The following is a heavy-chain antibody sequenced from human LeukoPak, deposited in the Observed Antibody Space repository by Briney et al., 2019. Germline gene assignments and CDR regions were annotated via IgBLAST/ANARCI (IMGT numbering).Heavy chain of an antibody. D-gene: IGHD4-23*01. J-gene: IGHJ4*02. CDR1: GFTFSSYS. Sequence: AGGSLRLSCAASGFTFSSYSMNWVCQAPGKGLEWVSYICTSSTTIYYADSVKGRFTISRDNAKNSLYLQMNSLRDEDTAVYYCARHDYGGNSGDYWGQGTLVTVSS. V-gene: IGHV3-48*02. CDR3: ARHDYGGNSGDY. CDR2: ICTSSTTI.